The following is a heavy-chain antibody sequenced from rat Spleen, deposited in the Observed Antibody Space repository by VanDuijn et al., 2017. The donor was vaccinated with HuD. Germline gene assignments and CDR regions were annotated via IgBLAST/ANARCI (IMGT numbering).Heavy chain of an antibody. D-gene: IGHD1-6*01. Sequence: EVQLVESGGGLVQPGRSVRLSCAASGFTFSNFPMAWVRQAPTKGLEWVATISTRGGSTYYRDSVKGRFTISRDIAKSTLYLHMNDLRSEDTATYYCARGGFFRFWGQGVMVTVSS. CDR2: ISTRGGST. V-gene: IGHV5-46*01. CDR1: GFTFSNFP. J-gene: IGHJ2*01. CDR3: ARGGFFRF.